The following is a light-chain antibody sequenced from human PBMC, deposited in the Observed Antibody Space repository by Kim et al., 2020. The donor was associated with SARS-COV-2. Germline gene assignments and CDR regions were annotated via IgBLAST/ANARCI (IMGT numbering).Light chain of an antibody. Sequence: QLVLTQSPSASASLGASVKLTCTLSSGHSNYAIAWHQQQPEKGPRYLMKLNSDGSHSKGDGIPDRFSGSSSGAERYLTISSLQSEDEAYYYCQTWDTGLWVFGGGTQLTVL. CDR1: SGHSNYA. CDR2: LNSDGSH. CDR3: QTWDTGLWV. V-gene: IGLV4-69*01. J-gene: IGLJ3*02.